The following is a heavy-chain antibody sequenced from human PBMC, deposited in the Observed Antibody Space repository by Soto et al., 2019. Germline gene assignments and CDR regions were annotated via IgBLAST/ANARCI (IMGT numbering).Heavy chain of an antibody. J-gene: IGHJ4*02. CDR2: IWYDGSNK. D-gene: IGHD3-10*01. CDR1: GFTFSSYG. Sequence: GGSLRLSCAASGFTFSSYGMHWVRQAPGKGLEWVAVIWYDGSNKYYADSVKGRFTISRDNSKNTLYLQMNSLRAEDTAVYYCARDPFYYYGSGSSDYWGQGTLVTVSS. V-gene: IGHV3-33*01. CDR3: ARDPFYYYGSGSSDY.